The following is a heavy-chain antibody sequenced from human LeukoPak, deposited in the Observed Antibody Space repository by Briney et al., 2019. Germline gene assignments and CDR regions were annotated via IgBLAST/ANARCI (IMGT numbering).Heavy chain of an antibody. CDR1: GGSISSGDYY. CDR2: IYYSGST. CDR3: ARQSSDFGGYMDV. V-gene: IGHV4-30-4*08. D-gene: IGHD3-16*01. J-gene: IGHJ6*03. Sequence: PSETLSLTCTVSGGSISSGDYYWSWIRQPPGKGLEWIGYIYYSGSTYYNPSLKSRVTISVDTSKNQFSLNLRSVTAADTAVYYCARQSSDFGGYMDVWAKGTTVTVSS.